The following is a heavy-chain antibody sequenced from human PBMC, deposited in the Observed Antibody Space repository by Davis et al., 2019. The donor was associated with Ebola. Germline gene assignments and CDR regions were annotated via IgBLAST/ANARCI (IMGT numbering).Heavy chain of an antibody. D-gene: IGHD4-11*01. J-gene: IGHJ4*02. CDR2: IKSKTDGGTT. CDR1: GFTFSNAW. CDR3: ATQGGYSNGGHFDF. Sequence: GESLKISCAASGFTFSNAWMSWVRQAPGKGLEWVGRIKSKTDGGTTDYADSVIGRFTISRDDPKDTLYLQMSSLRIDDTAVYYCATQGGYSNGGHFDFWGRGTLVTVSS. V-gene: IGHV3-15*01.